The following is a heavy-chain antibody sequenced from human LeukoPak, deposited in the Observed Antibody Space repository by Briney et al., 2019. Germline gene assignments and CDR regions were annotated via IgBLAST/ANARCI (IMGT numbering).Heavy chain of an antibody. Sequence: SETLSLTCTVSGGSISSSSYYWGWIRQPPGKGLEWIGSIYYSGSTYYNPSLKSRVTISVDTSKNQFSLKLSSVTAADTAVYYCAGGYDELGYYYGMDVWGQGTTVTVSS. CDR3: AGGYDELGYYYGMDV. CDR2: IYYSGST. D-gene: IGHD5-12*01. V-gene: IGHV4-39*07. CDR1: GGSISSSSYY. J-gene: IGHJ6*02.